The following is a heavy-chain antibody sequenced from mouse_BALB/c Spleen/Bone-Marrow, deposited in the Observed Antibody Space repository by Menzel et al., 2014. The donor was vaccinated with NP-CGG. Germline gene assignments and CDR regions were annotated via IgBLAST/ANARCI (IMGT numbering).Heavy chain of an antibody. CDR1: GYTFTSYY. V-gene: IGHV1S81*02. J-gene: IGHJ1*01. CDR3: TRSGTSWLRRSWYFDV. D-gene: IGHD2-2*01. CDR2: INPSNGGT. Sequence: VQVVESGAELVKPGASVKLSCKASGYTFTSYYMYWVKQRPGQGLEWIGEINPSNGGTNFNEKFKSKATLTVDKSSSTAYRQLSSLTSENSAVYYCTRSGTSWLRRSWYFDVWGAGTTVTVSS.